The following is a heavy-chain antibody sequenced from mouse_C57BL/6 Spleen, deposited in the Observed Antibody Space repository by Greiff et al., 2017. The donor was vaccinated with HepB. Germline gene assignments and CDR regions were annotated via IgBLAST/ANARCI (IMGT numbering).Heavy chain of an antibody. Sequence: EVKLVESGGGLVKPGGSLKLSCAASGFTFSSYAMSWVRQTPEKRLEWVATISDGGSYTYYPDNVKGRFTISRDNAKNNLYLQMSHLKSEDTAMYYCAKLLRGYFDVWGTGTTVTVSS. CDR3: AKLLRGYFDV. J-gene: IGHJ1*03. V-gene: IGHV5-4*03. D-gene: IGHD1-1*01. CDR1: GFTFSSYA. CDR2: ISDGGSYT.